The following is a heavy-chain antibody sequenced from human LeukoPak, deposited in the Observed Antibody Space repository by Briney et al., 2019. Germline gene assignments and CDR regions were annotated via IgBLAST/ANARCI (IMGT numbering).Heavy chain of an antibody. J-gene: IGHJ6*02. CDR2: MNPNSGNT. CDR1: GYTFTSYD. D-gene: IGHD2-2*01. V-gene: IGHV1-8*01. CDR3: ARGDDIVVVPAAMPEYNYYYGMDV. Sequence: GASVKVSCKASGYTFTSYDINWVRQATGQGLEWMGWMNPNSGNTGYAQKFQGRVTMTRNTSISTAYMELSSLRSEDTAVYYCARGDDIVVVPAAMPEYNYYYGMDVWGQGTTVTVSS.